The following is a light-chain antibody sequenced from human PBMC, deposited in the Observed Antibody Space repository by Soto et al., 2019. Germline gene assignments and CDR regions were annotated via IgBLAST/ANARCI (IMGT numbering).Light chain of an antibody. Sequence: EIVLTQSPGTLSLSPGDRATLSCRTSQSVSSSYLAWYQQKPGQAPRLLIYGTSSRATGIPDRFSGSGSGTDFTLTINRLEPEDFAVYYCQQYSNSPNTFDQGTKVEIE. CDR1: QSVSSSY. V-gene: IGKV3-20*01. J-gene: IGKJ2*01. CDR3: QQYSNSPNT. CDR2: GTS.